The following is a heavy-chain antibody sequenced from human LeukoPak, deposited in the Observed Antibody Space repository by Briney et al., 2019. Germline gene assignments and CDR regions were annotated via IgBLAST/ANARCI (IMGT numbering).Heavy chain of an antibody. CDR1: GFTVSSNS. J-gene: IGHJ4*02. V-gene: IGHV3-53*01. D-gene: IGHD1-26*01. CDR3: ATESYGGA. CDR2: TYSSGST. Sequence: GGSLRLSCAASGFTVSSNSMSWVRQAPGKGLEWVSVTYSSGSTHYADSVKGRFTISRDSSKSTLYLQMNSLRAEDTAVYYCATESYGGAWGQGTLVTVSS.